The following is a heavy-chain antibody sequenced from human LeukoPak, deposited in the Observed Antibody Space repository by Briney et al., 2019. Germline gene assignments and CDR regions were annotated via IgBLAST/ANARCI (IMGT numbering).Heavy chain of an antibody. CDR2: ISGSGGST. CDR3: AKRTSSWSTFDP. V-gene: IGHV3-23*01. D-gene: IGHD2-2*01. J-gene: IGHJ5*02. Sequence: GGSLRLSCAASGFTFNNHAMNWVRQAPGKGLEWVSTISGSGGSTYYAGSVKGRFTISRDNSRNTLYLQMNSLRVEDTALYYCAKRTSSWSTFDPWGQGTLVTVSS. CDR1: GFTFNNHA.